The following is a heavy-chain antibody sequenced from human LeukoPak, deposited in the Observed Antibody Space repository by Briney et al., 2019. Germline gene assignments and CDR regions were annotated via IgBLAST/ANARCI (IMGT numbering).Heavy chain of an antibody. V-gene: IGHV4-61*01. CDR3: ARGSNGVLEWLSFDY. CDR2: IYYSGSA. D-gene: IGHD3-3*01. CDR1: GGSVSSGSYY. J-gene: IGHJ4*02. Sequence: PSGTLSLTCTVSGGSVSSGSYYWSWIRQPPGKGLEWIGYIYYSGSANYNPSLKSRVTVSADMSKSQFSLTLSSVTAADTAVYYCARGSNGVLEWLSFDYWGQGTLVTVSS.